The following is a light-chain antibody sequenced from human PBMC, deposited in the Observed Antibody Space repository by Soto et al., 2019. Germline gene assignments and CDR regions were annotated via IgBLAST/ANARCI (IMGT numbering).Light chain of an antibody. J-gene: IGLJ1*01. CDR3: NSYTSSRTLV. V-gene: IGLV2-14*01. Sequence: SALTQPASVSGSPGQSITISCTGTSSDVGGYNYVSWYQQHPGKAPKLVIYDVSDRPSGVSNRFSGSKSGNTASLTISGLQAEDEADYYCNSYTSSRTLVFGTGTKLTVL. CDR1: SSDVGGYNY. CDR2: DVS.